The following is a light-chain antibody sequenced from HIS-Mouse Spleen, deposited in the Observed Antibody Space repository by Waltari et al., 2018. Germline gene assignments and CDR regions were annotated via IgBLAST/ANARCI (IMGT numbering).Light chain of an antibody. J-gene: IGLJ3*02. CDR1: SSDVGSYNL. V-gene: IGLV2-23*01. CDR2: EGS. Sequence: QSALTQPASVSGSPGQSITISCTGTSSDVGSYNLVSWYQQHLGKAPKLMIYEGSKRPSGGSNRFAGSKSGNTASLTISGLQAEDEADYYCCSYAGSSTWVFGGGTKLTVL. CDR3: CSYAGSSTWV.